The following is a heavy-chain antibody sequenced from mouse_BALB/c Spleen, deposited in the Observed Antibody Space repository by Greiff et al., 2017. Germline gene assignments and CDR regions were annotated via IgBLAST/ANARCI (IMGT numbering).Heavy chain of an antibody. CDR3: ARGHYYGSSYVAMDY. Sequence: EVMLVESGGGLVQPGGSRKLSCAASGFTFSSFGMHWVRQAPEKGLEWVAYISSGSNTIYYADTVKGRFTISRDNPKNTLFLQMTSLRSEDTAMYYCARGHYYGSSYVAMDYWGQGTSVTVSS. CDR1: GFTFSSFG. D-gene: IGHD1-1*01. CDR2: ISSGSNTI. J-gene: IGHJ4*01. V-gene: IGHV5-17*02.